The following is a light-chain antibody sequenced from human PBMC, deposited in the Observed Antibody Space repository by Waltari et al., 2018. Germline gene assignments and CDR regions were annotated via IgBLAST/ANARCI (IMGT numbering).Light chain of an antibody. Sequence: ESVLTQSPGTLSLSPGERATLSCRASQSISYLAWYQQKVGQAPRLLIYDASMRTTGVPDRVSGSGSGTDFTLSISRLEPEDSAVYYCQQYGNSPVSFGGGTRVEIK. CDR3: QQYGNSPVS. V-gene: IGKV3-20*01. J-gene: IGKJ4*01. CDR1: QSISY. CDR2: DAS.